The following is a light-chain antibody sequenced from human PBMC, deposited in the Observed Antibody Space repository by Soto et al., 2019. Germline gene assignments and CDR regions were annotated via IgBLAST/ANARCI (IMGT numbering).Light chain of an antibody. Sequence: EVMLSQSLVTLSLYSGERATLSCRASQSVSNNYLAWYQQKPGQAPRLLIYGASTRATGIPARFSGSGSGTDFTLTISRLEPEDFAVYHCQQYGSSPLITFGQGRLL. V-gene: IGKV3-20*01. J-gene: IGKJ5*01. CDR3: QQYGSSPLIT. CDR1: QSVSNNY. CDR2: GAS.